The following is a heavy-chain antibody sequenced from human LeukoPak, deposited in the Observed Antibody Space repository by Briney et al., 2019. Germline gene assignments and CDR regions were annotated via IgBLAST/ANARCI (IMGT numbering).Heavy chain of an antibody. V-gene: IGHV1-46*01. CDR1: GYTFTSYY. CDR2: INPSGGST. Sequence: GASVKVSCKASGYTFTSYYIHWVRQAPGQGLERMGIINPSGGSTSYAQKFQGRVTMTRDMSTSTVYMELSSLRSEDTAVYYCARGQGSPAPDLDYWGQGTLVTVSS. J-gene: IGHJ4*02. CDR3: ARGQGSPAPDLDY. D-gene: IGHD1-14*01.